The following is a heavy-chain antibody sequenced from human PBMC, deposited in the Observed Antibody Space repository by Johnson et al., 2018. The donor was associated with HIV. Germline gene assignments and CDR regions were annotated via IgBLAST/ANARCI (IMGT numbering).Heavy chain of an antibody. Sequence: VQLVESGGGLVQPGGSLRLSCAASGFTFSSYAMSWVRPAPGKGLEWVSVIYSGGSTYYADSVKGRFTISRDNAKNTLYLQMNSLRAEDTAVYYCARDLHDSGGYYYEGDAVDIWSQGTMVSVSS. CDR2: IYSGGST. CDR3: ARDLHDSGGYYYEGDAVDI. V-gene: IGHV3-66*01. J-gene: IGHJ3*02. D-gene: IGHD3-22*01. CDR1: GFTFSSYA.